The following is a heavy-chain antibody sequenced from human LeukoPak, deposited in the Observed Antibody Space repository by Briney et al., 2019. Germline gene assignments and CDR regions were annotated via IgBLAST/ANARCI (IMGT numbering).Heavy chain of an antibody. D-gene: IGHD6-13*01. CDR2: IKQDGSKK. CDR3: ARDSAGNDY. J-gene: IGHJ4*02. Sequence: GGSLRLSCAASGFTFSTYWMSWVRQAPGKGLEWVANIKQDGSKKYYIDSVKGRFTISRDNAKNSLYLQMNSLRAEDTAMYYCARDSAGNDYWGRGTLVTVSS. V-gene: IGHV3-7*01. CDR1: GFTFSTYW.